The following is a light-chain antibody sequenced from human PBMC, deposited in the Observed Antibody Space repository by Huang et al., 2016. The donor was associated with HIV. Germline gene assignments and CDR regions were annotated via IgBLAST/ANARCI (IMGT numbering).Light chain of an antibody. J-gene: IGKJ2*01. Sequence: EVVLTQSPDNLSSSPGERVTVSCRASQSLSSSYIASYQQRPGQAPRRLIYGASTRATDIPDRFSGSGSGTDFTLTINGLEPADFAMYYCQQYGTSPYTFGQGTNLEI. CDR3: QQYGTSPYT. CDR1: QSLSSSY. V-gene: IGKV3-20*01. CDR2: GAS.